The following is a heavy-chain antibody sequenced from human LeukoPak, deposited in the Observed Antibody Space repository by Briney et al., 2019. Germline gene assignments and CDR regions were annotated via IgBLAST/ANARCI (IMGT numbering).Heavy chain of an antibody. CDR2: IRSKAYGGTT. CDR3: TSDSSGSI. Sequence: GGSLRLSCTASGFTFGDYAMSWVRQAPGKGLEWVGFIRSKAYGGTTEYAASVKGRFTISGDDSKSIAYLQMNSLKTEDTAVYYCTSDSSGSIWGQGTLVTVSS. J-gene: IGHJ4*02. CDR1: GFTFGDYA. D-gene: IGHD6-19*01. V-gene: IGHV3-49*04.